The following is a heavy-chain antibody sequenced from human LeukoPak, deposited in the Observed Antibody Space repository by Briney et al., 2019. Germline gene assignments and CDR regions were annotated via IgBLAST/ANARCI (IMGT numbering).Heavy chain of an antibody. D-gene: IGHD3-3*01. CDR3: ARGQGYDFWSGPGYFDY. Sequence: PSETLSLTCTVSGSSVSNHWWIWIRQPAGKGLEWIGRISSRGYTNCNPSLKSRVAMSVDTSKNQFSLKLSSVTAADTAVYYCARGQGYDFWSGPGYFDYWGQGTLVTVSS. CDR1: GSSVSNHW. J-gene: IGHJ4*02. V-gene: IGHV4-4*07. CDR2: ISSRGYT.